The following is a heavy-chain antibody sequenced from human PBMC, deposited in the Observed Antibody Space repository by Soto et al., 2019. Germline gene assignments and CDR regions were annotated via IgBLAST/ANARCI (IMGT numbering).Heavy chain of an antibody. CDR2: TYYRSRWYN. Sequence: SQTLSLTCAISGDKLSINIAARNWIRLSPSRGLEWLARTYYRSRWYNDYAVSVRSRITVNPDTSKNQFSLQLTSVTPEDTAVYYCAGTTSHQWYYMDVWGKGTTVTVSS. V-gene: IGHV6-1*01. CDR3: AGTTSHQWYYMDV. D-gene: IGHD1-7*01. J-gene: IGHJ6*03. CDR1: GDKLSINIAA.